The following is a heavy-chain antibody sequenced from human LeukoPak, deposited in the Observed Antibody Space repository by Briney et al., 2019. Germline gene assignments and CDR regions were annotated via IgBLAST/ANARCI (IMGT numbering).Heavy chain of an antibody. CDR1: GYTFTGYY. Sequence: ASVKVSCKASGYTFTGYYMHWVRQAPGQGLEWMGWINPNSGGTNYAQKFQGRVTMTRDTSISTAYMELSRLRSDDTAVYYCARRADYAYYDFWSGYGYYFAYWGQGTLVTVSS. CDR3: ARRADYAYYDFWSGYGYYFAY. CDR2: INPNSGGT. V-gene: IGHV1-2*02. J-gene: IGHJ4*02. D-gene: IGHD3-3*01.